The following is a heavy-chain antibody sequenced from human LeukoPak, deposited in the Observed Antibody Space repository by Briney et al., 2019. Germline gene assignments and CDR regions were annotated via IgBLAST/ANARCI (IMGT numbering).Heavy chain of an antibody. CDR1: DYTFTSYG. V-gene: IGHV1-18*01. CDR3: ARVSMVRGVIIMYHFDY. D-gene: IGHD3-10*01. J-gene: IGHJ4*02. Sequence: ASAKVSCKASDYTFTSYGISWVRQAPGQGPEWMGWISPYNGNTNYAQKVQGRVTMTTDTSTSTAYMELRSLRSDDTAVYYCARVSMVRGVIIMYHFDYWGQGTLVTVSS. CDR2: ISPYNGNT.